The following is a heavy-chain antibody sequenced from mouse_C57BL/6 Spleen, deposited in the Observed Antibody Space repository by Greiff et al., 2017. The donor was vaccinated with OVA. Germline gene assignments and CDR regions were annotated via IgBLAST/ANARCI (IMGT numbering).Heavy chain of an antibody. J-gene: IGHJ4*01. Sequence: EVQLQQSGPELVKPGASVKISCKASGYTFTDYYMNWVKQSHGKSLEWIGDINPNNGGTSYNQKFKGKATLTVDKSSSTAYMELRSLTSEDSAVYYCARGSWDGLYAMDYWGQGTSVTVSS. CDR1: GYTFTDYY. V-gene: IGHV1-26*01. D-gene: IGHD4-1*01. CDR3: ARGSWDGLYAMDY. CDR2: INPNNGGT.